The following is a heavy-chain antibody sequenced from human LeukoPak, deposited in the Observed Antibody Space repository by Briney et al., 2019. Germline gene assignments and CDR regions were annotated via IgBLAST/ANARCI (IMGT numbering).Heavy chain of an antibody. CDR3: ARGRSTGYPYYFEY. D-gene: IGHD2-2*01. Sequence: ASVKVCCKASGYTFTSYDINWVRQATGQGLELMGWMNPNSGSTGYAQKFQGRVTITRNTSISTAYMELSGLRSEDTAVYYCARGRSTGYPYYFEYWGQGTLVTVSS. CDR1: GYTFTSYD. J-gene: IGHJ4*02. V-gene: IGHV1-8*03. CDR2: MNPNSGST.